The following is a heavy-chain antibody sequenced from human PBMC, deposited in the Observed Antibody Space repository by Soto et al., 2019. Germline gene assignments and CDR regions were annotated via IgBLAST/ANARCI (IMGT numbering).Heavy chain of an antibody. CDR1: GGSLSGYY. CDR3: ARHHVRGRTIAGAAEF. CDR2: FSHSGNP. J-gene: IGHJ4*02. D-gene: IGHD1-26*01. V-gene: IGHV4-34*01. Sequence: SETLSLTCAVYGGSLSGYYWSWIRQPPGKALEWIGEFSHSGNPNYNPSLKGRVTISVDTSKSQLFLNLSSVTAADTAMYYCARHHVRGRTIAGAAEFWGQGTLVTASS.